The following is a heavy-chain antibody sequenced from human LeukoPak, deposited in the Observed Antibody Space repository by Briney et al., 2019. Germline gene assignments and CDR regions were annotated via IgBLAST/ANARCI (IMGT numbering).Heavy chain of an antibody. D-gene: IGHD5-12*01. J-gene: IGHJ4*02. Sequence: PGGSLRLSCAASGFTFSSYGMHWVRQAPGKGLEWVAVISYDGSNKYYADSVKGRFTISRDNSKNTLYLQMNSLRAEDTAVYYCAKDFRRGYSALSPPYFDYWGQGTLVTVSS. CDR2: ISYDGSNK. V-gene: IGHV3-30*18. CDR1: GFTFSSYG. CDR3: AKDFRRGYSALSPPYFDY.